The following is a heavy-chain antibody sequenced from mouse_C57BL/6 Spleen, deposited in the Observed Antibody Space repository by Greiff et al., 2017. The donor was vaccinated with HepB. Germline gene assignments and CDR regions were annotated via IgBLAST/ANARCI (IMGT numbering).Heavy chain of an antibody. CDR3: ARNPYHYGSSQYYFYF. CDR2: INPNYGTH. D-gene: IGHD1-1*01. J-gene: IGHJ2*01. CDR1: GYSFTDYN. Sequence: VQLKQSGPELVKPGASVKISCKASGYSFTDYNMNWVKQSKGKSLEWIGVINPNYGTHSYNQKLKGKATLTVDQSSSTAYMQLNSRTSEDSAVYCCARNPYHYGSSQYYFYFWGQGTTLTVSS. V-gene: IGHV1-39*01.